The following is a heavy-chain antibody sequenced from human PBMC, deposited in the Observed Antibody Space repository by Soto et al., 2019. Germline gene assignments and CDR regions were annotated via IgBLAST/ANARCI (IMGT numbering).Heavy chain of an antibody. CDR1: GFTFSNYA. J-gene: IGHJ1*01. Sequence: QVQLVESGGGVVQPGRSLRLSCADFGFTFSNYAMHWVRQAPGKGLEWVAVISYDGSTKYYADSVKGRFTISRDNSKNPLYLQMNSLKTDDTAVYYCAKDPFDYGGTSGYFQHWGQGTLVTVSS. V-gene: IGHV3-30*18. D-gene: IGHD4-17*01. CDR3: AKDPFDYGGTSGYFQH. CDR2: ISYDGSTK.